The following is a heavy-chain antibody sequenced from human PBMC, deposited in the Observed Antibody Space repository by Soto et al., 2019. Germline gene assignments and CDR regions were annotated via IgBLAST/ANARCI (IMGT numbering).Heavy chain of an antibody. CDR3: AKGAIVSSGRFAAYYYALDV. CDR2: ISGSGGDT. CDR1: GFTFGNYA. J-gene: IGHJ6*02. V-gene: IGHV3-23*01. Sequence: EVNLLESGGGLVQPGGSLRLSCVASGFTFGNYAMSWVRLAPGKGLEWVSSISGSGGDTYYADSVKGRFTISRDNSRNTVFLQMNSLRAEDTAAFYCAKGAIVSSGRFAAYYYALDVWGQGTTVTVSS. D-gene: IGHD1-26*01.